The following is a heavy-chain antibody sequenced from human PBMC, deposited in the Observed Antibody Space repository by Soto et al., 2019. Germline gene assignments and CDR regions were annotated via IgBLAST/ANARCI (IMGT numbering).Heavy chain of an antibody. CDR3: ATGGEAADDYGMDV. Sequence: QVQLVESGAEVKKPGSSVKVSCTASGGTFSSYAISWVRQAPGQGLEWMGGIIPIFGTANYAPQIQGRVTITADESTSTAYMELSSLRSEDTAVYYCATGGEAADDYGMDVWGQGTTVTVSS. CDR1: GGTFSSYA. D-gene: IGHD3-16*01. CDR2: IIPIFGTA. V-gene: IGHV1-69*01. J-gene: IGHJ6*02.